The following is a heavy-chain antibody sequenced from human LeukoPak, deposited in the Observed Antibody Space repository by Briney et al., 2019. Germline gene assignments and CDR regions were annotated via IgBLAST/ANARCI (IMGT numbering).Heavy chain of an antibody. J-gene: IGHJ4*02. Sequence: APVKVSCKASGYTFTSYGISWVRQAPGQGLEWMGWISAYNGNTNYAQKLQGRVTMTTDTSTSTAYMELRSLRSDDTAVYYCARDPIAVAGHGSFDYWGQGTLVTVSS. CDR2: ISAYNGNT. CDR3: ARDPIAVAGHGSFDY. CDR1: GYTFTSYG. D-gene: IGHD6-19*01. V-gene: IGHV1-18*01.